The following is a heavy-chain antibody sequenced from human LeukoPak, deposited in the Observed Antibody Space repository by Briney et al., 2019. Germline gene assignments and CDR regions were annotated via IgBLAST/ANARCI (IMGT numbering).Heavy chain of an antibody. Sequence: ASVKVSCKASGYTFTSYYMHWVRQAPGQGLEWMGWISAYNGNTNYAQKLQGRVTMTTDTSTSTAYMELRSLRSDDTAVYYCARSGTYDYVWGSYRSVDYWGQGTLVTVSS. D-gene: IGHD3-16*02. CDR3: ARSGTYDYVWGSYRSVDY. J-gene: IGHJ4*02. CDR2: ISAYNGNT. V-gene: IGHV1-18*04. CDR1: GYTFTSYY.